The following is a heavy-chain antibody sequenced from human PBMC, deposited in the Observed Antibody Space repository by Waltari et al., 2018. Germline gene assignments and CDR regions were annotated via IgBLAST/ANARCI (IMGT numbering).Heavy chain of an antibody. CDR1: GFTFSSYG. J-gene: IGHJ4*02. CDR2: RSYDGTNK. D-gene: IGHD3-3*01. V-gene: IGHV3-30*03. Sequence: QVQLVESGGGVVQPGRSLRLSCAASGFTFSSYGIHWVRQVPGRGLEWVAVRSYDGTNKYYAESVKGRFTISRDNSKNTLYLQMNSLRPEDTAVYYCARPHSYYNFWSAYNYWGQGTLVTVSS. CDR3: ARPHSYYNFWSAYNY.